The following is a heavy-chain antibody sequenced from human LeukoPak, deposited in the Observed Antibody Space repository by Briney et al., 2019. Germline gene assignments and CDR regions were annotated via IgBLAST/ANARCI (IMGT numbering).Heavy chain of an antibody. J-gene: IGHJ4*02. CDR1: GFTFSSYA. Sequence: GGSLRLSCAASGFTFSSYAMHWVRQAPGKGLEYVSAISSDGGSTYYANSVEGRFTIFRDNSKNTLYLQMGSLRDEDMAVCYCARSGYCSGGSCYVDYWGQGALVTVSS. CDR3: ARSGYCSGGSCYVDY. D-gene: IGHD2-15*01. CDR2: ISSDGGST. V-gene: IGHV3-64*01.